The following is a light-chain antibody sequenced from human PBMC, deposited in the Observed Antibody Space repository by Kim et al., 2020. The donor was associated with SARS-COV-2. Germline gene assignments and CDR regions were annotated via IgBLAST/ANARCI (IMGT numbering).Light chain of an antibody. CDR1: QSVLYSYNNKNY. Sequence: ATINCKSSQSVLYSYNNKNYLAWYQQKPGEPPKLLIYGASTRESGVPDRISGSGSGTDFTLTISSLQAEDVAVYYCQQYYSVPRTFGQGTKVDIK. CDR3: QQYYSVPRT. CDR2: GAS. J-gene: IGKJ1*01. V-gene: IGKV4-1*01.